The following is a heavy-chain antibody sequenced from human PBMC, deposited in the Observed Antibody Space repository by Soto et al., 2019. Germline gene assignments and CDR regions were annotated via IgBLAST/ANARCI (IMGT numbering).Heavy chain of an antibody. V-gene: IGHV3-21*01. Sequence: EVQLVESGGGLVKPGGSLRLSCAASGFTFSDYDMTWVRQAPGKGLEWVSSITSNSIYKYSADSLKGRFTISRDNAKNPLFLQISSLRVEDTAVYYCARDLSGGNYYYHGLDVWGQGTTVTVSS. J-gene: IGHJ6*02. CDR2: ITSNSIYK. D-gene: IGHD1-26*01. CDR3: ARDLSGGNYYYHGLDV. CDR1: GFTFSDYD.